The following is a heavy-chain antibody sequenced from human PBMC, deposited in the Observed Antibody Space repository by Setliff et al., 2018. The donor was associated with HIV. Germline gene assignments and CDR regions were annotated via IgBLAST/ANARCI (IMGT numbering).Heavy chain of an antibody. D-gene: IGHD3-10*01. CDR2: VHYSGRT. V-gene: IGHV4-34*01. CDR3: ARHRAQRGSGTYYDDWFDP. Sequence: SETLSLTCAAYGGSLSGYYWSWIRQTPGRGLEWIGEVHYSGRTAYNPSLQSRVAISVDMYRNQFFLRLTSVTAADTSVYYCARHRAQRGSGTYYDDWFDPWGQGTLVTVSS. J-gene: IGHJ5*02. CDR1: GGSLSGYY.